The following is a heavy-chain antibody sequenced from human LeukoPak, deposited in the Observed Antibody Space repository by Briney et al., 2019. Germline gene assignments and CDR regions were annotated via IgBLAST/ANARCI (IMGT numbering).Heavy chain of an antibody. V-gene: IGHV3-53*01. CDR3: ARELRFLEWLSRPYYYYMDV. CDR2: IYSGGST. J-gene: IGHJ6*03. CDR1: GFTVSSNY. Sequence: GGSLRLSCAASGFTVSSNYMSWVRPAPGKGLEWVSVIYSGGSTYYADSVKGRFTISRDNSKNTLYLQMNSLRAEDTAVYYCARELRFLEWLSRPYYYYMDVWSKGTTVTVSS. D-gene: IGHD3-3*01.